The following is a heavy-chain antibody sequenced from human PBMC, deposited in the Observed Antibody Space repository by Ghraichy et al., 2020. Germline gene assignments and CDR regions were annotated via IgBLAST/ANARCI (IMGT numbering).Heavy chain of an antibody. J-gene: IGHJ4*02. CDR3: ARGLYGSNWYAVDF. CDR2: IYYSGNT. Sequence: SETLSLTCTVSGGSISSYYWSWIRQPPGMGLEWIGYIYYSGNTNYNPSLKSRVAISRDTSKTQFSLRLTSVTAAVTAVYYCARGLYGSNWYAVDFWGQGTLVTVSS. CDR1: GGSISSYY. D-gene: IGHD6-13*01. V-gene: IGHV4-59*01.